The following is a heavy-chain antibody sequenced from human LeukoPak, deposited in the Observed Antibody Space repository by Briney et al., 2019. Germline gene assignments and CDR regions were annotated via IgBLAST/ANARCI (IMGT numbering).Heavy chain of an antibody. D-gene: IGHD4-17*01. J-gene: IGHJ3*02. CDR1: GFTFSSYR. V-gene: IGHV3-21*01. CDR2: ISSSSSYI. Sequence: GGSLRLSCAASGFTFSSYRMNWVGQARGKGVEWGSSISSSSSYIYYADSVKGRFTISRDNAKNSLYLQMNSLRAEDTAVYYCARVGGEHDAFDIWGQGTMVTVSS. CDR3: ARVGGEHDAFDI.